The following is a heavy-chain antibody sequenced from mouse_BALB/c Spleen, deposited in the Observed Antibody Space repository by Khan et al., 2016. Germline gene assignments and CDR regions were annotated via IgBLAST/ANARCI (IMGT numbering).Heavy chain of an antibody. J-gene: IGHJ3*01. D-gene: IGHD1-1*02. CDR2: IDPANGNS. V-gene: IGHV14-3*02. CDR3: ARGYYVPAWFAY. CDR1: GFNIEDTY. Sequence: VQLQQSGAELVEPGASVKLSCTASGFNIEDTYLHWVKQRPGQGLEWFGRIDPANGNSKYDPKFQGKATMTADTSSHTAYLQLSGLPSEDTAVYYGARGYYVPAWFAYWGQGTLVTVSA.